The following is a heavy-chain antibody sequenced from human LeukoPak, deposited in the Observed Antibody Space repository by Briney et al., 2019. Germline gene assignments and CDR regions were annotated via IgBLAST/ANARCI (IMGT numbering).Heavy chain of an antibody. CDR3: AKVASLCTSTSCVRGGFDY. Sequence: GGSLRLSCAASGFTFSSYAMSWVRQAPGKGLEWVSAISGSGGNTYYADSVKGRFTISRDNSKSTLYLQMNSLRAEDTAKYYCAKVASLCTSTSCVRGGFDYWGQGTLVTVSS. J-gene: IGHJ4*02. CDR1: GFTFSSYA. D-gene: IGHD2-2*01. V-gene: IGHV3-23*01. CDR2: ISGSGGNT.